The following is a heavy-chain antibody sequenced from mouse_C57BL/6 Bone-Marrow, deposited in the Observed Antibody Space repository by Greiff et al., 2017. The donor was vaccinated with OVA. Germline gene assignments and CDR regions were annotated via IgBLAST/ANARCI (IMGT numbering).Heavy chain of an antibody. J-gene: IGHJ3*01. D-gene: IGHD2-3*01. CDR1: GYTFTDYY. Sequence: EVQLVESGPVLVKPGASVKMSCKASGYTFTDYYMNWVKQSHGKSLEWIGVINPYNGGTSYNQKFKGKATLTVDKSSSTAYMELNSLTSEDSAVYYCARGDGPRRAFAYWGQGTLVTVSA. CDR2: INPYNGGT. CDR3: ARGDGPRRAFAY. V-gene: IGHV1-19*01.